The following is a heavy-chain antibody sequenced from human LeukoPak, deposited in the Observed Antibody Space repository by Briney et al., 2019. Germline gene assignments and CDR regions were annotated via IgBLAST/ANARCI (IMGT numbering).Heavy chain of an antibody. CDR3: ATNPGGDPLYYYGMDV. CDR2: FDPEDGET. Sequence: GASVKVSCKVSGYTLTELSMHWVRQAPGKGLEWMGGFDPEDGETIYAQKFQGRVTMTEDTSTDTAYMELSSLRSEDTAVCYCATNPGGDPLYYYGMDVWGQGTTVTVSS. V-gene: IGHV1-24*01. J-gene: IGHJ6*02. CDR1: GYTLTELS. D-gene: IGHD2-21*02.